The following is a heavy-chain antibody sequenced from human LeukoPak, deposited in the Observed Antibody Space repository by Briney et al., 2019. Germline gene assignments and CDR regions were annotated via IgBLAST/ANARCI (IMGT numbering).Heavy chain of an antibody. Sequence: PSQTLLHTLSFPVGSISSGMYSSSWIRQPSGKGLEWIGRIYTSGCTNYTPYLHSRLTLSVDTSKNQFTLKLSSVTAADTAVYDCAALLERRWTKIDYWGQGTLVTVSS. CDR3: AALLERRWTKIDY. CDR1: VGSISSGMYS. V-gene: IGHV4-61*02. CDR2: IYTSGCT. D-gene: IGHD1-1*01. J-gene: IGHJ4*02.